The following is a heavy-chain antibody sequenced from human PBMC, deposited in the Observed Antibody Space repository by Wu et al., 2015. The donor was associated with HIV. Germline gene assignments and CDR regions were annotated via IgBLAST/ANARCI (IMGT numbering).Heavy chain of an antibody. CDR2: IDPSGGRS. J-gene: IGHJ6*01. Sequence: QVQLVQSGAEVKKPGASVKVSCKTSGYSFTTYYLHWVRQAPGQGLEWMGIIDPSGGRSSYAQKFQDRVNMTGDTSTSTLYMEVYSLRSEDTAIYYCAREKLPDVMSEHFYYGVDVWGQGTTVIVSA. CDR1: GYSFTTYY. CDR3: AREKLPDVMSEHFYYGVDV. V-gene: IGHV1-46*01. D-gene: IGHD3-16*01.